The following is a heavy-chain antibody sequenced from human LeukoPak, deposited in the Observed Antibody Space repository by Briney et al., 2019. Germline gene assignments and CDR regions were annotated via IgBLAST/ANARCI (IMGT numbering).Heavy chain of an antibody. V-gene: IGHV4-59*04. CDR2: IYHSGTT. Sequence: SETLSLTCTVSGGSINSYYWNWIRQPPGKGLELIGYIYHSGTTYYNPSLKSRVTMSVDTSKNQFSLNLSSVTAADTAVYYCARAPNPYYGSGSWEILFYFDYWGQGTLVTVSS. CDR1: GGSINSYY. J-gene: IGHJ4*02. D-gene: IGHD3-10*01. CDR3: ARAPNPYYGSGSWEILFYFDY.